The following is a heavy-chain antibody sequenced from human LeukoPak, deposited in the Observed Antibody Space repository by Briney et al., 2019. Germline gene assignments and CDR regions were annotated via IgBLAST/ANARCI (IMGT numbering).Heavy chain of an antibody. D-gene: IGHD1-26*01. CDR2: IYHSGST. CDR3: AREGHGDSGSYYFDY. V-gene: IGHV4-38-2*02. J-gene: IGHJ4*02. Sequence: PSETLSLTCTVSGYSISSGYYWGWIRQPPGKGLEWIGSIYHSGSTYYNPSLKSRVTISVDTSKNQFSLKLSSVTAADTAVYYCAREGHGDSGSYYFDYWGQGTLVAVSS. CDR1: GYSISSGYY.